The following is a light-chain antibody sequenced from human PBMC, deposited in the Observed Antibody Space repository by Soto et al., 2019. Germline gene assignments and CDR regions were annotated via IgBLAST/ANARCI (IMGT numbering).Light chain of an antibody. V-gene: IGKV3-20*01. J-gene: IGKJ5*01. CDR3: QQCGNSGIT. CDR2: GTS. Sequence: VLTQSPGTLSLSPGARATLSSGASQTLKSYSLAWYQQKAGQPRSLIIYGTSTGATGIQDRCSGSGSGNYFALTISRLEPEDVAVYYCQQCGNSGITFGHGKRLEIK. CDR1: QTLKSYS.